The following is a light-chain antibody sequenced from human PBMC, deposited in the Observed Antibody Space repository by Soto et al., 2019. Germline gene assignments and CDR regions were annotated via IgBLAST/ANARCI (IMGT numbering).Light chain of an antibody. Sequence: QSALTQPASVSGSPGQSITISCTGTSSDVGAYTYVSWYQQHPGKAPKLMIFEVSDRPSGVSNRCSGSKSGNTASLTISGLQAEDEADYYCSSYTTSNTLVFGGGTKVTVL. J-gene: IGLJ2*01. CDR1: SSDVGAYTY. V-gene: IGLV2-14*01. CDR2: EVS. CDR3: SSYTTSNTLV.